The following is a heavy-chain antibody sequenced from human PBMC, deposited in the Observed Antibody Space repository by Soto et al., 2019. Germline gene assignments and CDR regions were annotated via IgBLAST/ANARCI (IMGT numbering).Heavy chain of an antibody. CDR1: GGSFSGYY. CDR2: INHSGST. CDR3: ARDSPYYYDSSGYYP. Sequence: SETLSLTCAVYGGSFSGYYWSWIRQPPGKGLEWIGEINHSGSTNYNPSLKSRVTISVDTSKNQFSLKLSSVTAADTAVYYCARDSPYYYDSSGYYPLGQGTLVTVSS. V-gene: IGHV4-34*01. J-gene: IGHJ5*02. D-gene: IGHD3-22*01.